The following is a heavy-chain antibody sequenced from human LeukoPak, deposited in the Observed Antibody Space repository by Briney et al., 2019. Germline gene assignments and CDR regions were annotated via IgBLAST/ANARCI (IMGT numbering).Heavy chain of an antibody. V-gene: IGHV1-18*01. J-gene: IGHJ4*02. CDR1: GYTFTSYG. D-gene: IGHD3-22*01. Sequence: ASVKVSCKASGYTFTSYGISWVRQAPGQGLEWMGWISAYNGNTNYAQKLQGRVTMTTDTSTGTAYMELRSLRSDDTAVYYCARSEEYYYDSSGSLFDYWGQGTLVTVSS. CDR2: ISAYNGNT. CDR3: ARSEEYYYDSSGSLFDY.